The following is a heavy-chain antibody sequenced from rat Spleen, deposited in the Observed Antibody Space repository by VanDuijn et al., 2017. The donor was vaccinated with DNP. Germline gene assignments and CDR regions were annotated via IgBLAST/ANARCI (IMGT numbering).Heavy chain of an antibody. Sequence: EVKLVESGGGLVQPGRSLKLSCAASGFNINDHWMGWVRQAPGKGLERIGEINKDSSTIKYTPSLKDKFTVSRDNAQNTLYLQMNKLGSEDTAIYYCVREDKGVDAWGQGASVTVSS. J-gene: IGHJ4*01. CDR2: INKDSSTI. CDR1: GFNINDHW. D-gene: IGHD2-2*01. V-gene: IGHV4-2*01. CDR3: VREDKGVDA.